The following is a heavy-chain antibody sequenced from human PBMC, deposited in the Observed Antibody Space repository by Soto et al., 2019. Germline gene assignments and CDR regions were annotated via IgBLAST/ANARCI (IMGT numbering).Heavy chain of an antibody. CDR2: IKQDGSEK. D-gene: IGHD3-22*01. V-gene: IGHV3-7*01. J-gene: IGHJ4*02. CDR3: ARNKRPRMLSGFDSSGYRGSVFDY. CDR1: GFTFSSYW. Sequence: PGGSLRLSCAASGFTFSSYWMSWVRQAPGKGLEWVANIKQDGSEKYYVDSVKGRFTISRDNAKNSLYLQMNSLRAEDTAVYYCARNKRPRMLSGFDSSGYRGSVFDYWGQGTLVTVSS.